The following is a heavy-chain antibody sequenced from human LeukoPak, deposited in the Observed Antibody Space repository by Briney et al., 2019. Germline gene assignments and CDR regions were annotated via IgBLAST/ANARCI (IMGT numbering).Heavy chain of an antibody. CDR3: AKRVDYGGNYYFDY. V-gene: IGHV3-23*01. Sequence: GGSLRLSCAASGFTFSSYAMSWVRQAPGKGLEWVSTISNSDGNTYYADSVKGRFTISRDNSKNTLYLQMNSLRVEDTALYYCAKRVDYGGNYYFDYWGQGTPVTVSS. J-gene: IGHJ4*02. D-gene: IGHD4-23*01. CDR1: GFTFSSYA. CDR2: ISNSDGNT.